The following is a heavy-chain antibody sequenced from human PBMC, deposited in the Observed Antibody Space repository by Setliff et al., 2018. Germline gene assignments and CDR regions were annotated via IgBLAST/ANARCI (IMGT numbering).Heavy chain of an antibody. CDR3: ARESRYYYDNLGTLDY. Sequence: KPSETLSLTCTVSGGSISSGDYYWSWIRQPPGKGLEWIGYIYSSGSTYYNPSLKSRVSLSVDTSKNQFSLKLSSVTAADTAVYYCARESRYYYDNLGTLDYWGQGTLVTVS. D-gene: IGHD3-22*01. J-gene: IGHJ4*02. CDR1: GGSISSGDYY. CDR2: IYSSGST. V-gene: IGHV4-30-4*08.